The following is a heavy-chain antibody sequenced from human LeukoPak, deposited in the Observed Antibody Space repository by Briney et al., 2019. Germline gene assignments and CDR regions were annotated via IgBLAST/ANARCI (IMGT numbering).Heavy chain of an antibody. V-gene: IGHV3-23*01. CDR1: GFTFNAFV. CDR2: ISGGGST. Sequence: GGSLRLSCAASGFTFNAFVMTWVRQAPGKGLEWVSGISGGGSTYYADSVKGRFTISRDNSKNTLYLQMNSLRAEDTAVYYCAKDRNRIAAAGGSDYWGQGTLVTVSS. D-gene: IGHD6-13*01. J-gene: IGHJ4*02. CDR3: AKDRNRIAAAGGSDY.